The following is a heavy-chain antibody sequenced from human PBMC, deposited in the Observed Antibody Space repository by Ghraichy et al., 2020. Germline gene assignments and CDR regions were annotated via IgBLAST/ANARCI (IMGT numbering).Heavy chain of an antibody. J-gene: IGHJ3*02. V-gene: IGHV4-61*02. CDR2: IYTSGST. CDR1: GGSISSGSYY. D-gene: IGHD5-18*01. CDR3: ARDYPLRGYSLVTDAFDI. Sequence: SETLSLTCTVSGGSISSGSYYWSWIRQPAGKGLEWIGRIYTSGSTNYNPSLKSRVTISVDTSKNQFSLKLSSVTAADTAVYYCARDYPLRGYSLVTDAFDIWGQGTMVTVSS.